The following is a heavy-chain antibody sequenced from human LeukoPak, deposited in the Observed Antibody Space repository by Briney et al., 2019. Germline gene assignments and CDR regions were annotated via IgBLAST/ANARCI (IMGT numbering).Heavy chain of an antibody. CDR2: ISSSSSTI. CDR3: ARGAYYYED. D-gene: IGHD3-22*01. Sequence: GGSLRLSCAASGFTFSSHSMNWVRQAPGKGLEWVSYISSSSSTIYYADSVKGRFTISRDNAKNSLYLQMNSLRAEDTAVYYCARGAYYYEDWGRGTLVTVSS. CDR1: GFTFSSHS. J-gene: IGHJ4*02. V-gene: IGHV3-48*01.